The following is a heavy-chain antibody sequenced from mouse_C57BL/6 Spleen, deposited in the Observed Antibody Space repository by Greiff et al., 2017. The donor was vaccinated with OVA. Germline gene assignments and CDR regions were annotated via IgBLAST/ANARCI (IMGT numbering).Heavy chain of an antibody. Sequence: VQLQQPGAELVKPGASVKLSCKASGYTFTSYWMHWVKQRPGQGLEWIGMIHPNSGSTNYNEKFKSKATLTVDKSSSTAYMQLSSLTSEDSAVYYCATIYYDYDVDYWGQGTTLTVSS. V-gene: IGHV1-64*01. CDR3: ATIYYDYDVDY. D-gene: IGHD2-4*01. J-gene: IGHJ2*01. CDR1: GYTFTSYW. CDR2: IHPNSGST.